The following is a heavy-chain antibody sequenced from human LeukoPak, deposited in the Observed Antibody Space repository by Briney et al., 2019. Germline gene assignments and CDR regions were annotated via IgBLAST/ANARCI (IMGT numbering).Heavy chain of an antibody. CDR3: AREAFVVVPAADDY. Sequence: PGGSLRLSCAASGFTFSSYAMSWVRQAPGKGLEWVSAISGSGGSTYYADSVKGRFTISRDNAKNSLYLQMNSLRAEDTAVYYCAREAFVVVPAADDYWGQGTLITVSS. CDR2: ISGSGGST. D-gene: IGHD2-2*01. J-gene: IGHJ4*02. V-gene: IGHV3-23*01. CDR1: GFTFSSYA.